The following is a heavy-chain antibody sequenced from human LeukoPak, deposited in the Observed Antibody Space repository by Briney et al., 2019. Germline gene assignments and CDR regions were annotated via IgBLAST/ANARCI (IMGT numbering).Heavy chain of an antibody. CDR1: GGSFSGYY. Sequence: SETLSLTCAVYGGSFSGYYWSWIRQPPGKGLEWIGEINHSGSTNYNPSLKSRVTISVDTSKNQFSLKLSSVTAADTAVYYCARSQAGGTFDYWGQGALVTVSS. CDR3: ARSQAGGTFDY. J-gene: IGHJ4*02. CDR2: INHSGST. V-gene: IGHV4-34*01. D-gene: IGHD1-26*01.